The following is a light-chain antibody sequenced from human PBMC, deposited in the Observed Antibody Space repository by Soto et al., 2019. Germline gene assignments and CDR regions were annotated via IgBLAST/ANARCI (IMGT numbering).Light chain of an antibody. CDR2: LNSDGSH. CDR3: QTWGTVV. CDR1: SGHSSYA. Sequence: QSVLTQSPSASASLGASVKLTCTLSSGHSSYAIAWHQQQPEKGPRYLMKLNSDGSHSKGDGIPDRFSGSSSGAERYLTISSLQYEDEADYYCQTWGTVVFGGGTKVTVL. J-gene: IGLJ2*01. V-gene: IGLV4-69*01.